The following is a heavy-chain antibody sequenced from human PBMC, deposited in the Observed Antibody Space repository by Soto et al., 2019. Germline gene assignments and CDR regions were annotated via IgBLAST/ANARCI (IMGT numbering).Heavy chain of an antibody. V-gene: IGHV3-33*01. Sequence: GGSLRLSCAASGFTFSSYGMPWVRQAPGKGLEWVAVIWYDGSNKYYADSVKGRFTISRDNSKNTLYLQMNSLRAEDTAVYYCAREPNYYDSSGYADDVMDVSAQGTTVTVSS. CDR2: IWYDGSNK. J-gene: IGHJ6*02. CDR1: GFTFSSYG. D-gene: IGHD3-22*01. CDR3: AREPNYYDSSGYADDVMDV.